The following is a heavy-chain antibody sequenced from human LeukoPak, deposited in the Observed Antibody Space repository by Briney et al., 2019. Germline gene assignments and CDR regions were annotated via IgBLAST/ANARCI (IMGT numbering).Heavy chain of an antibody. D-gene: IGHD3-10*01. J-gene: IGHJ3*02. CDR1: GGTFSSYA. CDR2: IIPIFGTA. V-gene: IGHV1-69*05. Sequence: SVKVSCKASGGTFSSYAISWVRQAPGQGLEWMGGIIPIFGTANYAQKFQGRVTITTDESSSTAYMELSSLRSEDTAVYYCARAGITMVRGVIIPGAFDIWGQGTMVTVSS. CDR3: ARAGITMVRGVIIPGAFDI.